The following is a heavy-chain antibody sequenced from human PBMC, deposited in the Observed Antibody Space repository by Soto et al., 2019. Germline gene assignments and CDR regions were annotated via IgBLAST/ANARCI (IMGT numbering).Heavy chain of an antibody. V-gene: IGHV4-31*03. D-gene: IGHD3-10*01. CDR1: GGSISTVGHY. Sequence: SETLSLTCSVSGGSISTVGHYWTWIRQLPGKGLEWIGSIYHTGSTYYSKSLRSRLTMSVDTSKSQFSLRLSSVTAADTAVYYCASGSTDSYPGSRIFDFWGRGTLVTVSS. J-gene: IGHJ4*02. CDR2: IYHTGST. CDR3: ASGSTDSYPGSRIFDF.